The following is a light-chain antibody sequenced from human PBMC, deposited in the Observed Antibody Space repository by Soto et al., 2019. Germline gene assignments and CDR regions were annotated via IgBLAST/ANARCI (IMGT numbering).Light chain of an antibody. CDR1: NSNIGSNF. CDR3: AAWDDSLSGVV. J-gene: IGLJ2*01. Sequence: QSALTQPPSASGTPGQRVTISCFGSNSNIGSNFVYWYRQLPGTAPKLLIYRNSQRPSGVPDRFSGSKSGTSASLAISGLRSEDEADYYCAAWDDSLSGVVFGGGTKLTVL. V-gene: IGLV1-47*01. CDR2: RNS.